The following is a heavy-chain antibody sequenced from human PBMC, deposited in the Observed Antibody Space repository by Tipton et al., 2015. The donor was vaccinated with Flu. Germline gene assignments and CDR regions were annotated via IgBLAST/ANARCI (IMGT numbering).Heavy chain of an antibody. CDR1: GFTFSSYA. CDR2: ISGSRSDI. D-gene: IGHD1-26*01. V-gene: IGHV3-21*01. J-gene: IGHJ4*02. Sequence: AVSGFTFSSYAMNWVRQAPGKGLEWVSFISGSRSDIYYADSMKGRFTVSRDNAKNSLYLEMNSLRAEDTAVYYCARESFIVGGTRPLGYWGQGTQVTVSS. CDR3: ARESFIVGGTRPLGY.